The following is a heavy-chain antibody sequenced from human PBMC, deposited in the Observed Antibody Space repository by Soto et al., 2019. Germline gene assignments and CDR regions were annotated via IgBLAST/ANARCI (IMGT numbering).Heavy chain of an antibody. D-gene: IGHD3-16*02. CDR2: IYYTGTT. CDR1: GGSISSYY. J-gene: IGHJ4*02. CDR3: AASSDYVWGSYRSIDY. V-gene: IGHV4-59*08. Sequence: SETLSLTCTVSGGSISSYYWSWIRQPPGKGLEWIGYIYYTGTTTYNPSIKSRVTISVDTSKNQFSLKLTSVTASDTAVYYCAASSDYVWGSYRSIDYWGQGTLVTVSS.